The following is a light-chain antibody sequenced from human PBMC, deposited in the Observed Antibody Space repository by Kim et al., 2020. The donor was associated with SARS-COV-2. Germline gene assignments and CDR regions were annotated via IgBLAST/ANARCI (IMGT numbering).Light chain of an antibody. CDR2: GAF. CDR3: QQYRYSPTT. CDR1: ENVGSTF. V-gene: IGKV3-20*01. Sequence: PEEIATPPGTASENVGSTFLAWYQQKPGQAPRVLIAGAFDRATGVPDRFSGSGSGTDFTLTISRLEPEDFAVYYCQQYRYSPTTFGQGTRLEIK. J-gene: IGKJ5*01.